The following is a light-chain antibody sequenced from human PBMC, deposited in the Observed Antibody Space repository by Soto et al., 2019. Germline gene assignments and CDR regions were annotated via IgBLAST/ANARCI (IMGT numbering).Light chain of an antibody. Sequence: EIVLTQSPGTLSLSPGERATLSCRASQSISSSYLAWYQQKPGQAPRLLIYGASSRATGIPYRFSGSGSGTYFTLTINRLGPEDIAVYYCQQYDRSPRTFGQGTKVEIK. V-gene: IGKV3-20*01. CDR3: QQYDRSPRT. CDR2: GAS. J-gene: IGKJ1*01. CDR1: QSISSSY.